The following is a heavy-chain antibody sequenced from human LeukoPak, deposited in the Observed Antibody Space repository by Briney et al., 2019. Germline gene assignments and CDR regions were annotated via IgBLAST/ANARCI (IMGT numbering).Heavy chain of an antibody. CDR1: GFTFITYG. CDR3: AKDHVTWGNRNFDH. Sequence: PGRSLRLSCAASGFTFITYGMHWVRQAPGKGLEWVAFIGHDATKIYYADSVQGRFTISRDNSKNTLYLEMNSLSGEDTALYYCAKDHVTWGNRNFDHWGQGTLVTVSS. D-gene: IGHD3-16*01. V-gene: IGHV3-30*02. J-gene: IGHJ4*02. CDR2: IGHDATKI.